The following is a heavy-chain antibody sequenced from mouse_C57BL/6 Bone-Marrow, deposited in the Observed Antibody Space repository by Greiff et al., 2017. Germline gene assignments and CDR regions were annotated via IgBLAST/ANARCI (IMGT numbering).Heavy chain of an antibody. D-gene: IGHD1-1*01. Sequence: VQLQQSGPELVKPGASVKISCKASGYAFSSSWMNWVKQRPGKGLEWIGRIYPGDGDTNYTGKFKGKATLTADKSSSTAYMQLSSLTSEDSAVYFCARRYYYGISASWYFDVWGTGTTVTVSS. CDR1: GYAFSSSW. CDR3: ARRYYYGISASWYFDV. V-gene: IGHV1-82*01. J-gene: IGHJ1*03. CDR2: IYPGDGDT.